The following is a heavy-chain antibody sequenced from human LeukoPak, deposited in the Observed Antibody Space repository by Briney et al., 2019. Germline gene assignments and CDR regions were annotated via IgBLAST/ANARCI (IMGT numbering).Heavy chain of an antibody. CDR3: ARDHNYAFDN. Sequence: PGGSLRLSCAASGFTFSGFAMSWVRQAPGKGLEWISYIGIDSGNTKYADSVKGRFTISGDSAKNSLYLQMNSLRVEDTAVYYCARDHNYAFDNWGQGTLVTVSS. V-gene: IGHV3-11*06. CDR2: IGIDSGNT. CDR1: GFTFSGFA. D-gene: IGHD1-1*01. J-gene: IGHJ4*02.